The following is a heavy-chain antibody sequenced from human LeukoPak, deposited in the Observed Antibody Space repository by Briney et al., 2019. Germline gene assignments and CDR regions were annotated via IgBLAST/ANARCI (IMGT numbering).Heavy chain of an antibody. Sequence: GASVKVSCKVSGYTLTELSMHWVRQAPGKGLEWMGGFDPEDGETIYAQKFQGRVTMTEDTSTDTAYMELSSLRSEDTAVYYCATSGLAAAAPLYYYYYGMDVWDQGTTVTVSS. CDR2: FDPEDGET. V-gene: IGHV1-24*01. D-gene: IGHD6-13*01. CDR3: ATSGLAAAAPLYYYYYGMDV. J-gene: IGHJ6*02. CDR1: GYTLTELS.